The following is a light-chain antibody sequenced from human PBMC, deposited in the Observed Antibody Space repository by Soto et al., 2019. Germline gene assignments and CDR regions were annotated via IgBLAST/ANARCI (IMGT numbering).Light chain of an antibody. Sequence: EIVMTQSPATLSVSPGERATLSCRASQSVSTSLAWYQQKPGQAPRLLISGASTRATGVPVRFSGSGSETEFTLTISSLQSEDFAVYYCQQYNNWWTFGQGTKVEIK. CDR1: QSVSTS. CDR3: QQYNNWWT. CDR2: GAS. V-gene: IGKV3-15*01. J-gene: IGKJ1*01.